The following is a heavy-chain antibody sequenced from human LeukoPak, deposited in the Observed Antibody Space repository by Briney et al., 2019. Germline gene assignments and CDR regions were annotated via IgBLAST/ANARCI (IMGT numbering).Heavy chain of an antibody. J-gene: IGHJ4*02. Sequence: GGSLRLSCAASGFSFRNYGMHWVRQAPGKGLEWVAVIAYDGSNKYYADSVKGRFTISRDNSKNTLYLQMNSLRAEDTAVYYCAKDRIAVAGPYYFDYWGQGTLVTVSS. CDR3: AKDRIAVAGPYYFDY. D-gene: IGHD6-19*01. CDR1: GFSFRNYG. CDR2: IAYDGSNK. V-gene: IGHV3-30*18.